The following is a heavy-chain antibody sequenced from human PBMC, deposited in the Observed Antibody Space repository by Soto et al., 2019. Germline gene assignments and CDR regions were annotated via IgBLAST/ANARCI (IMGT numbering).Heavy chain of an antibody. Sequence: QVQLVQSGAEVKKPGASVKVSCKASGYTLTGYYMHWVRQATGQGLEWMGWINPNSGGRNYAQKFQGRVTVTTDTSINTAYMELSSLGSDDSAVYFCARGGELGRRAYYYYGMDVWGQGTTFTVSS. D-gene: IGHD7-27*01. CDR2: INPNSGGR. J-gene: IGHJ6*02. CDR3: ARGGELGRRAYYYYGMDV. CDR1: GYTLTGYY. V-gene: IGHV1-2*02.